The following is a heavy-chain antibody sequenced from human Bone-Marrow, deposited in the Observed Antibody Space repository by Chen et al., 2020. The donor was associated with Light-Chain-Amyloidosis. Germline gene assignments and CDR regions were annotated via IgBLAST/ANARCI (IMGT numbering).Heavy chain of an antibody. J-gene: IGHJ4*02. CDR2: INHSGST. V-gene: IGHV4-34*01. CDR3: ARMSGSLFRRRFDY. D-gene: IGHD2-21*01. Sequence: QVQLQQWGAGLLKPSETLSLTCAVYGGSFSGYYWSWIRQPPGKGLEWIGEINHSGSTNYNPSLKSRVTISVDTSKNQFSLKLSSVTAADTAVYYCARMSGSLFRRRFDYWGQGTLVTVSS. CDR1: GGSFSGYY.